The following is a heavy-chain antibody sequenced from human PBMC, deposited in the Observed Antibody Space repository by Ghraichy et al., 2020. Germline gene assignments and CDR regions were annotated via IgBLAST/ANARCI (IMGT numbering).Heavy chain of an antibody. CDR1: GGASRSGEYY. CDR3: ARALSPEEPTFDY. CDR2: IYNSGST. V-gene: IGHV4-31*02. J-gene: IGHJ4*02. Sequence: GGASRSGEYYWDWIRQRPGKGLEWIGYIYNSGSTYYNPSLRSRIIISVEISKNQFSLKLNSVTAADTALYFCARALSPEEPTFDYWGQGTLVTVSS. D-gene: IGHD1-14*01.